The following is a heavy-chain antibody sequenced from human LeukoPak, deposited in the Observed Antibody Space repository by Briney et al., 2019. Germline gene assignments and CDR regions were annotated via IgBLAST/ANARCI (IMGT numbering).Heavy chain of an antibody. Sequence: GSSVKVSCKASGGTFSSYAISWVRQAPGQGLEWMGRIIPIFGTANYAQKFQGRVTITTDESTSTPYMELSSLRSEDTAVYYCARGRYYDPFDYWGQGTLVTVSS. J-gene: IGHJ4*02. CDR1: GGTFSSYA. V-gene: IGHV1-69*05. D-gene: IGHD3-22*01. CDR3: ARGRYYDPFDY. CDR2: IIPIFGTA.